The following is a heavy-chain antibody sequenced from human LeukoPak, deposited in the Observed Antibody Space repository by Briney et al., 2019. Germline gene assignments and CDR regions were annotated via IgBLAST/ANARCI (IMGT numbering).Heavy chain of an antibody. CDR3: ARDSSAFDY. Sequence: PSQTLSLTCTVSGGSISSGSYYWSWIRQPAGKGLEWIGRIYTSRSTNYNPSLKSRVTISVDTSKNQFSLKLSSVTAADTAVYYCARDSSAFDYWGQGTLVTVSS. CDR2: IYTSRST. D-gene: IGHD2-2*01. V-gene: IGHV4-61*02. CDR1: GGSISSGSYY. J-gene: IGHJ4*02.